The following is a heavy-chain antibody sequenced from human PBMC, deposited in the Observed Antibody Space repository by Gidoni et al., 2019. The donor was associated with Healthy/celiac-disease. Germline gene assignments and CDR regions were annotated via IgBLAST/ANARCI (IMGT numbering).Heavy chain of an antibody. V-gene: IGHV3-43*01. CDR2: ISWDGGST. D-gene: IGHD3-10*01. CDR3: AKEKGGFGEFYNFDY. J-gene: IGHJ4*02. Sequence: EVQLVESGGVVVQPGGSLRLPCAASGSTLDDYTMHWVGQAPGKGLEWVSLISWDGGSTYYADSVKGRFTISRDNSKNSLYLQMNSLRTEDTALYYCAKEKGGFGEFYNFDYWGQGTLVTVSS. CDR1: GSTLDDYT.